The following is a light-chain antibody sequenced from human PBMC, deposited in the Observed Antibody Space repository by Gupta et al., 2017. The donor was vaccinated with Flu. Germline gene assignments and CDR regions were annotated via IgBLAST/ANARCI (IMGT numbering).Light chain of an antibody. CDR1: QIVSSNF. V-gene: IGKV3-20*01. Sequence: EIVLTQSPGTLSLSPGERATLSCRATQIVSSNFLAWYQQKPGQAPKLLIYGTSRRATGIPDRFSGSGSGADFSLTISRLEPEDFAVYYCQQYGSSPRYSFGQGTKLEIK. CDR3: QQYGSSPRYS. J-gene: IGKJ2*03. CDR2: GTS.